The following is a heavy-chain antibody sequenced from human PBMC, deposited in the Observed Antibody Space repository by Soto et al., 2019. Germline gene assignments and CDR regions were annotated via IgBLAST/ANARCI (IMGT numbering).Heavy chain of an antibody. CDR3: AKDVEGGSLFRGAFDY. D-gene: IGHD1-26*01. J-gene: IGHJ4*02. V-gene: IGHV3-23*01. CDR2: ISASGGAT. Sequence: LRLSCVASIFTFTSYAMSWVRQAPGKGLEWVAAISASGGATIHADSVKGRLTISRDNSKNTLYLQMNSLRAEDTAVYYCAKDVEGGSLFRGAFDYWGQGTQVNVSS. CDR1: IFTFTSYA.